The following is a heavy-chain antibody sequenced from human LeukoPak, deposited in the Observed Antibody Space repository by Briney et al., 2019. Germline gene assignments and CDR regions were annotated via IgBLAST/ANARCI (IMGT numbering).Heavy chain of an antibody. CDR1: GFTFDDYA. CDR2: ISWNSGSI. CDR3: AKGITIFGVVTENWFDP. V-gene: IGHV3-9*01. D-gene: IGHD3-3*01. Sequence: SLRLSCAASGFTFDDYAMHWVWQAPGKGLEWVSGISWNSGSIGYADSVKGRFTISRDNAKNSLYLQMNSLRAEDTALYYCAKGITIFGVVTENWFDPWGQGTLVTVSS. J-gene: IGHJ5*02.